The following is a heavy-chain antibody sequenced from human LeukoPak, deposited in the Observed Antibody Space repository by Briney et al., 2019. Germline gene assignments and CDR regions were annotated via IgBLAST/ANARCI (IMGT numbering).Heavy chain of an antibody. D-gene: IGHD6-6*01. J-gene: IGHJ4*02. CDR2: IIPILGIA. Sequence: ASVKVSCKASGGTFSSYAISWVRQAPGQGLEWMGRIIPILGIANYAQKFQGRVTITADKSTSTAYMELSSLRSEDTAVYYCANGRPWYSSSSEYYWGQGTLVTVSS. CDR1: GGTFSSYA. CDR3: ANGRPWYSSSSEYY. V-gene: IGHV1-69*04.